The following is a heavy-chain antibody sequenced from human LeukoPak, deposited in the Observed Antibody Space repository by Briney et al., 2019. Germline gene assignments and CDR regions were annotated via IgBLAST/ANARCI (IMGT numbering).Heavy chain of an antibody. CDR3: ARGIQWLVCWSTGNWFDP. V-gene: IGHV4-34*01. Sequence: PSETLSLTCAVSGGSFSGYYWSWIRQPPGKGLEWIGEINHSGSTNYNPSLKSRVTISVETSKNQFSLKLGSVTAADTAVYYCARGIQWLVCWSTGNWFDPLGEG. CDR1: GGSFSGYY. D-gene: IGHD3-3*01. J-gene: IGHJ5*02. CDR2: INHSGST.